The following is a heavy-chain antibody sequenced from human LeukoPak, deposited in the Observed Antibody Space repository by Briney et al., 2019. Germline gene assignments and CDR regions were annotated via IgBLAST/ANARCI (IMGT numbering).Heavy chain of an antibody. Sequence: GGSLMLSCAASGFTFSSYAMNWVRQAPGKGLEWVSEISDSGDSTYYADSVRGRFTISRDNSKNTLYLQMSSLRVEDTAVYYCACSGIYYNVDYWGQGTLVTVSS. V-gene: IGHV3-23*01. CDR1: GFTFSSYA. D-gene: IGHD3-10*02. J-gene: IGHJ4*02. CDR3: ACSGIYYNVDY. CDR2: ISDSGDST.